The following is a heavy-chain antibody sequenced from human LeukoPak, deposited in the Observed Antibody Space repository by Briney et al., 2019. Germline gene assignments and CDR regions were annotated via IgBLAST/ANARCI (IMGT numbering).Heavy chain of an antibody. V-gene: IGHV3-30*18. CDR1: GFTFSSYG. CDR3: AKDPGGGGYSWYGMDV. CDR2: ITYDGSNK. Sequence: GGSLRLSCAASGFTFSSYGMHWVRQDPGKGLEGVAVITYDGSNKYYADSVKGRFTISRDNSKNTLYLQMNSLGAEDTAVYYCAKDPGGGGYSWYGMDVWGQGTTVTVSS. J-gene: IGHJ6*02. D-gene: IGHD3-22*01.